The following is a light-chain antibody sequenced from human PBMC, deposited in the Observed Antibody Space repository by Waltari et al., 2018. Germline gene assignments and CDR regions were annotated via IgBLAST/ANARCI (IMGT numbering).Light chain of an antibody. Sequence: QSVLTQPPSASGTPGQRVTISCSGTSSNLGNNVVNWYQQVPGTAPKLLIYRNDLRPSGVPDRFSAFKSGTSASLAISGLQSEDEAEYYWASWDDSLNGHWVFGGGTKVTVL. CDR1: SSNLGNNV. V-gene: IGLV1-44*01. CDR3: ASWDDSLNGHWV. J-gene: IGLJ3*02. CDR2: RND.